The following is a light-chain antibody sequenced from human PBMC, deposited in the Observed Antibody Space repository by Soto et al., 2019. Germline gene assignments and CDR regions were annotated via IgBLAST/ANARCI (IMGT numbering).Light chain of an antibody. Sequence: QSALTQPRSVSGSPGQSVTISCTGSRSDVGGYDYVSWYQHHPDRAPKVMIYDVTKRPSGVPDRFSGSKSGDTASLTISGLLAEDEAEYYCGSYAGSYTWVFGGGTKLTVL. V-gene: IGLV2-11*01. CDR1: RSDVGGYDY. CDR3: GSYAGSYTWV. CDR2: DVT. J-gene: IGLJ3*02.